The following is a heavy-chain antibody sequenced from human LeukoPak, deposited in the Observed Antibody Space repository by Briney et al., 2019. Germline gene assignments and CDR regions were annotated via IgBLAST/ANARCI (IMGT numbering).Heavy chain of an antibody. CDR1: GGSFSGYY. D-gene: IGHD2-2*01. CDR2: INHSGST. V-gene: IGHV4-34*01. Sequence: SETLSLTCAVYGGSFSGYYWSWIRQPPGKGLEWIGEINHSGSTNYNPSLKSRVTISVDTSKNQFSLKLSSVTAADTAVYYCARGSREYQLLYPVAAQGRGWFDPWGQGTLVTVSS. CDR3: ARGSREYQLLYPVAAQGRGWFDP. J-gene: IGHJ5*02.